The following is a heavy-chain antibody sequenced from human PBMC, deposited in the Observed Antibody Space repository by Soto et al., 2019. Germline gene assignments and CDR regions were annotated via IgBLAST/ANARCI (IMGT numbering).Heavy chain of an antibody. CDR1: GGSISSNIYY. CDR3: ASQHYYDSSGYYVVY. Sequence: PSETLSLTCTVSGGSISSNIYYWCWIRHPPGKGLEWIGNIHYSGSTYYDSSLQSRVTMSIDTSKNQFSLKLSSVTATDTAVYYCASQHYYDSSGYYVVYWGQGTLVTVSS. V-gene: IGHV4-39*01. CDR2: IHYSGST. D-gene: IGHD3-22*01. J-gene: IGHJ4*02.